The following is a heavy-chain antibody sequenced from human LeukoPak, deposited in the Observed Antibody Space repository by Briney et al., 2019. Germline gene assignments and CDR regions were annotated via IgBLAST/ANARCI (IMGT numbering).Heavy chain of an antibody. CDR3: AKDYYGSGSYYPNWFDP. CDR2: ISGSGGST. Sequence: PGGSLRLSCAASGFTFTYSWMSWVRQAPGKGLEWVSAISGSGGSTYYADSVKGRFTISRDNSKNTLYLQMNSLRAEDTAVYYCAKDYYGSGSYYPNWFDPWGQGTLVTVSS. CDR1: GFTFTYSW. V-gene: IGHV3-23*01. J-gene: IGHJ5*02. D-gene: IGHD3-10*01.